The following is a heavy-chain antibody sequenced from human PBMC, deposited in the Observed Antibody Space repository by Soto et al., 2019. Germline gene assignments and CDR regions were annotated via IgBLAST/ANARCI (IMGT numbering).Heavy chain of an antibody. J-gene: IGHJ4*02. Sequence: SVKVSCKASGGTFSSYAISWVRQAPGQGLEWMGGIIPIFGTANYAQKFQGRVTITADESTSTAYMELSSLRSEDTAVYYCAREAAYCGGDCSNFDYWGQGTLVTVSS. CDR2: IIPIFGTA. CDR3: AREAAYCGGDCSNFDY. V-gene: IGHV1-69*13. D-gene: IGHD2-21*02. CDR1: GGTFSSYA.